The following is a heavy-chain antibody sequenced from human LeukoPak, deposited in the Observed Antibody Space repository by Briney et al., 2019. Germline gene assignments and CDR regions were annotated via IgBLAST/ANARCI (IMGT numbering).Heavy chain of an antibody. Sequence: GGSLRLSCAASGFTFSSYALSWVRQAPGKGLEWVSGISGSGGSTYYADSGKGRFTVSRDNSKNTLFLQMNGLRPEDTAVYYCAKASYNIAKENWFDPWGQGTLVTVSS. CDR2: ISGSGGST. D-gene: IGHD1-1*01. J-gene: IGHJ5*02. CDR3: AKASYNIAKENWFDP. CDR1: GFTFSSYA. V-gene: IGHV3-23*01.